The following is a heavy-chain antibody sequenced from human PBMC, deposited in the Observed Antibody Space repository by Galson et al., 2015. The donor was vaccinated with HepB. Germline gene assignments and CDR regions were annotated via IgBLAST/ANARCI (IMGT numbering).Heavy chain of an antibody. CDR2: IYSGGTT. CDR1: GFPVTDNY. CDR3: ASSYCTGGSCYFDD. V-gene: IGHV3-53*01. Sequence: SLRLSCAVSGFPVTDNYMSWVRQAPGKGLEWLPVIYSGGTTNYADSLKGRFTISRDNSKNTVYLHISGLRVEDTAVYYCASSYCTGGSCYFDDWGQGTLLTVSS. D-gene: IGHD2-15*01. J-gene: IGHJ4*02.